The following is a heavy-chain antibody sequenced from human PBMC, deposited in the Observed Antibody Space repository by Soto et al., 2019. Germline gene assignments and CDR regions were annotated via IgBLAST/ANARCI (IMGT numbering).Heavy chain of an antibody. Sequence: GASVKVSCKASGGTFSSYAISWVRQAPGQGLEWMGGIIPIFGTANYAQKFQGRVTITADKSTSTAYMELSSLRSEDTAVYYCATAVRYSSGHAGYYYYGMDVWGQGTTVTVSS. V-gene: IGHV1-69*06. CDR3: ATAVRYSSGHAGYYYYGMDV. CDR1: GGTFSSYA. D-gene: IGHD6-19*01. J-gene: IGHJ6*02. CDR2: IIPIFGTA.